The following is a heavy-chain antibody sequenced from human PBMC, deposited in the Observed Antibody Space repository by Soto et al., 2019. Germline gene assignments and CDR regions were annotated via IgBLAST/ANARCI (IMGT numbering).Heavy chain of an antibody. D-gene: IGHD5-12*01. Sequence: QPVGSLRLSCAVSGFSVNTHNLGWVRQAPGKGLEWVSLIETIETTIQTYYADSVKGRFTISRDNSKNTVFLQMNSLRPEDTALYYCARDRVVGDGYCFDYWGQGALVTVSS. CDR1: GFSVNTHN. CDR3: ARDRVVGDGYCFDY. CDR2: IETIETTIQT. J-gene: IGHJ4*02. V-gene: IGHV3-53*01.